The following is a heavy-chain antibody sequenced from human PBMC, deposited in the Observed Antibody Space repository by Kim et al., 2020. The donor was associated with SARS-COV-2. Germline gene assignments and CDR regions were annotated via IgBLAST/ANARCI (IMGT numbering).Heavy chain of an antibody. CDR2: GST. CDR3: AGATAQFDY. V-gene: IGHV4-39*01. Sequence: GSTYYNASLKSRVTISVDTSKNQFSLRLSSVTAADTAVYYCAGATAQFDYWGQGTLVTVSS. J-gene: IGHJ4*02. D-gene: IGHD4-4*01.